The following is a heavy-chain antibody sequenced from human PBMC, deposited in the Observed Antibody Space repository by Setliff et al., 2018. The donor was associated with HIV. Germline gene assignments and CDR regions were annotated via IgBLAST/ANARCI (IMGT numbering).Heavy chain of an antibody. CDR2: ISGSGVST. Sequence: GGSLRLSCAASGFTFNNHAVTWFRQAPGKGLEWVSGISGSGVSTYYADSVKGRFTISRDNSKNTLYLQMNSLRAEDTAIYYCASWAGTTPATTFFGPIDYWGQGTLV. CDR1: GFTFNNHA. J-gene: IGHJ4*02. D-gene: IGHD4-17*01. CDR3: ASWAGTTPATTFFGPIDY. V-gene: IGHV3-23*01.